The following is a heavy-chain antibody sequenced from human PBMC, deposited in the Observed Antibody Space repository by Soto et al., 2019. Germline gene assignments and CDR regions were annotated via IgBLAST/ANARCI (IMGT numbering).Heavy chain of an antibody. D-gene: IGHD2-15*01. CDR3: ARDLYGGNCCDSFDI. CDR1: GYTFTNYG. Sequence: QAQLVQSGAEVKKPGASVNISCKASGYTFTNYGFIWVRQAPGHGLEWVGCISPYNGKTEYAQNLQCRVTMTRAKPTSTAYMELRSLRSADPAVYYCARDLYGGNCCDSFDIWGQGTMVTDSS. J-gene: IGHJ3*02. CDR2: ISPYNGKT. V-gene: IGHV1-18*01.